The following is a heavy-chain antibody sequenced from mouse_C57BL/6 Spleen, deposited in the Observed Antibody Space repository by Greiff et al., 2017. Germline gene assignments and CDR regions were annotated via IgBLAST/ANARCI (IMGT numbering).Heavy chain of an antibody. J-gene: IGHJ1*03. CDR3: ARHTTVVATPYWYFDV. Sequence: EVQRVESGGGLVKPGGSLKLSCAASGFTFSSYTMSWVRQTPEKRLEWVATISGGGGNTYYPDSVKGRFTIARANAKNTLYLQMSSLRSEDTALYYWARHTTVVATPYWYFDVWGTGTTVTVSS. CDR1: GFTFSSYT. V-gene: IGHV5-9*01. CDR2: ISGGGGNT. D-gene: IGHD1-1*01.